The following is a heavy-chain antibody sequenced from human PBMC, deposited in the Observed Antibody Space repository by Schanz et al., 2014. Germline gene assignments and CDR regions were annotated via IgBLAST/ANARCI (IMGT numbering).Heavy chain of an antibody. J-gene: IGHJ4*02. CDR3: AKDARLPYYETASDFDY. CDR2: MIGSGSSV. Sequence: EVQMLESGGGLVQPGGSLRLSCAASGFTFSIYAMSWVRQAPGKGLEWVSRMIGSGSSVFYADSVKGRFTISRDNLKNTVYLQMNSLRAGDTAVYYCAKDARLPYYETASDFDYWGQGTLVAVSS. V-gene: IGHV3-23*01. CDR1: GFTFSIYA. D-gene: IGHD3-3*01.